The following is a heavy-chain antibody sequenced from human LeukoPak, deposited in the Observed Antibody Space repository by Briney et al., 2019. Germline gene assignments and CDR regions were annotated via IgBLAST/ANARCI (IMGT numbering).Heavy chain of an antibody. CDR2: ISSSGSII. V-gene: IGHV3-11*04. Sequence: GGSLRLSCAASGFTFSDYYMNWIRQAPGKGLEWVSYISSSGSIIYYADSVRDRFTISRDNAKNSLYLQMNSLRAEDTAVYYCARGGDYEILTVYPHFDYWGQGTLVTAS. D-gene: IGHD3-9*01. J-gene: IGHJ4*02. CDR1: GFTFSDYY. CDR3: ARGGDYEILTVYPHFDY.